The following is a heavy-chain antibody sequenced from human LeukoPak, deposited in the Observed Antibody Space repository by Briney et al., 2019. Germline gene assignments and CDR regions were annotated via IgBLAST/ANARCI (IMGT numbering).Heavy chain of an antibody. CDR3: ARDRAGTQSWVELDL. D-gene: IGHD3-10*01. J-gene: IGHJ5*02. Sequence: LIRGDAGTVYADSVKGRFTISRDNSKNMVYLQMNSLRPEDSAVYYCARDRAGTQSWVELDLWGQGTLVTVSS. CDR2: IRGDAGT. V-gene: IGHV3-53*05.